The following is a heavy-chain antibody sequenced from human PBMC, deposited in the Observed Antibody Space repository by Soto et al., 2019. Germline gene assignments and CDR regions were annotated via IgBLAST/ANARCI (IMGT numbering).Heavy chain of an antibody. CDR2: TYWRSKWYN. CDR1: GDSGSGNSAA. CDR3: ARTKGYFDY. V-gene: IGHV6-1*01. J-gene: IGHJ4*02. Sequence: QTLSLTCAISGDSGSGNSAAWNGISQSPSRGLEGLGRTYWRSKWYNEYAPSVKSRITTTPDTSKNQFSLQLNSVTPEDRAVYYGARTKGYFDYWGQGTLVTAPQ.